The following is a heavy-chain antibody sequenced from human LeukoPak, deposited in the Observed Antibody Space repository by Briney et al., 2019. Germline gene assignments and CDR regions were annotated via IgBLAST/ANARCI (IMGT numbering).Heavy chain of an antibody. CDR3: ATQTLRSWFDP. CDR2: INHSGST. V-gene: IGHV4-34*01. CDR1: GGSFSGYY. J-gene: IGHJ5*02. D-gene: IGHD3-16*01. Sequence: SETLSLTCAVYGGSFSGYYWSWIRQPPGKGLERIGEINHSGSTNYNPSLKSRVTISVDTSKNQFSLKLSSVTAADTAVYYCATQTLRSWFDPWGQGTLVTVSS.